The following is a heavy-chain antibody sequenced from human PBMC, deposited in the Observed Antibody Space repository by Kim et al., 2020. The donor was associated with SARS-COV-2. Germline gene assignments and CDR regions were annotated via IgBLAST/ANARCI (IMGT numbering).Heavy chain of an antibody. CDR1: GFTFSNYA. J-gene: IGHJ4*01. CDR3: AKERGGGDYDFYFDA. CDR2: IDGRSAST. Sequence: GGSLRLSCAASGFTFSNYAMSWVRQAPGKGLEWVSTIDGRSASTFYADSVEGRFTISRDNSNNTVWLQMNSLGAEDTAVYYCAKERGGGDYDFYFDAWG. V-gene: IGHV3-23*01. D-gene: IGHD3-16*01.